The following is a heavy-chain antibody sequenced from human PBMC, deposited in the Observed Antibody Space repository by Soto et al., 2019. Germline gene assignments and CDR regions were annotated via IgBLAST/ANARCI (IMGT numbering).Heavy chain of an antibody. CDR2: IDPSDSQT. Sequence: ESLKISCKGSGYSFAGYWITWVRQKPGKGLEWMGRIDPSDSQTYYSPSFRGHVTISVTKSITTVFLQWSSLRASDTAMYYCARQIYDSDRGRHHQDYLDFRGQGSPVTGSA. D-gene: IGHD3-22*01. CDR3: ARQIYDSDRGRHHQDYLDF. J-gene: IGHJ4*01. CDR1: GYSFAGYW. V-gene: IGHV5-10-1*01.